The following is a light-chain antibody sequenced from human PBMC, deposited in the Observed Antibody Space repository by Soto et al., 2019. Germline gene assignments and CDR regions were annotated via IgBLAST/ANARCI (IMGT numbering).Light chain of an antibody. J-gene: IGKJ5*01. V-gene: IGKV1-5*03. CDR3: QQYNSSSIP. CDR1: QSIRSY. CDR2: KAS. Sequence: QMTTSPSSLSASVGDRVTITCRESQSIRSYLTWYQQKPGQAPKLXIYKASSLESGVPSRFSGSGSGTEFTLTISCLQPDDFATYYCQQYNSSSIPFGQGTRLEIK.